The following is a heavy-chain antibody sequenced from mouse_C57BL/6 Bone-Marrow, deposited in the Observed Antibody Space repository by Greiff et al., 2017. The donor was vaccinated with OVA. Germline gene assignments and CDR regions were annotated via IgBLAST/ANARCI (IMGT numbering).Heavy chain of an antibody. D-gene: IGHD2-1*01. CDR2: IYPGSGST. CDR1: GYTFTSYW. J-gene: IGHJ3*01. V-gene: IGHV1-55*01. Sequence: QVQLQQSGAELVKPGASVKMSCKASGYTFTSYWITWVKQRPGQGLEWIGDIYPGSGSTNYNEKFKSKATLTVDTSSSTAYMQLSSLTSEDSAVYYCARIYYGNYGFAYWGQGTLVTVSA. CDR3: ARIYYGNYGFAY.